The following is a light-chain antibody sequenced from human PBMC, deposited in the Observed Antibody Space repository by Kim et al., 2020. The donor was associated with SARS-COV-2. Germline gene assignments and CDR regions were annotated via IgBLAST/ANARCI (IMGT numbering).Light chain of an antibody. CDR3: QTWGRGIRV. J-gene: IGLJ3*02. CDR2: VNSDGSH. V-gene: IGLV4-69*01. CDR1: IGHLNIA. Sequence: ASIEPTCTQGIGHLNIAMAWHQQQRGRCPGYLMKVNSDGSHSKGDGLRDRFSGSSSGAERYFTNSCLQSDDGTDCYCQTWGRGIRVFGGCIKVTVL.